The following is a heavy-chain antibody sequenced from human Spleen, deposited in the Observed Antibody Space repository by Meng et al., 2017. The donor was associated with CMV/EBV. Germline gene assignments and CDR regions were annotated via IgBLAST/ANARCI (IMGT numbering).Heavy chain of an antibody. D-gene: IGHD6-19*01. CDR3: ATDWGAGDSSVV. CDR2: FDPEDGET. V-gene: IGHV1-24*01. Sequence: QGQVVKSGAEVKKPGASWKVSCKVSGYTLTELSMHWVRQAPGKGLEWMGGFDPEDGETIYAQKFQGRVTMTEDTSTDTAYMELSSLRSEDTAVYYCATDWGAGDSSVVWGQGTLVTVSS. J-gene: IGHJ4*02. CDR1: GYTLTELS.